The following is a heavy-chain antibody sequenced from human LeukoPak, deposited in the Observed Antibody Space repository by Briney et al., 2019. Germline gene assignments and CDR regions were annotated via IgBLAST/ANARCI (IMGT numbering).Heavy chain of an antibody. J-gene: IGHJ4*02. Sequence: PGGSLRLSCIASGFTLSSYAMHWVRQAPGKGLEWVAVISYDGNSPFYADSVEGRFTISRDNSKNTLYLQMNSLRAEDTAVYYCARDPIGSRWPYYFDYWGQGTLVTVSS. CDR3: ARDPIGSRWPYYFDY. CDR2: ISYDGNSP. CDR1: GFTLSSYA. V-gene: IGHV3-30-3*01. D-gene: IGHD6-13*01.